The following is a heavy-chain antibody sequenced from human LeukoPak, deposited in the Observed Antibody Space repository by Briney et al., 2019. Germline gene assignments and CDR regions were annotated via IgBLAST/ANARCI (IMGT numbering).Heavy chain of an antibody. J-gene: IGHJ4*02. V-gene: IGHV3-7*03. CDR2: INQDGYDK. CDR3: ARHDYGDY. CDR1: GFTFSNYW. Sequence: GGSLRLSCAISGFTFSNYWMSWVRQAPGKGPEWVANINQDGYDKYYVDSVKGRFTISRDNAKNSLYLQMNSLRAEDTAVYYCARHDYGDYWGQGTLVTVSS.